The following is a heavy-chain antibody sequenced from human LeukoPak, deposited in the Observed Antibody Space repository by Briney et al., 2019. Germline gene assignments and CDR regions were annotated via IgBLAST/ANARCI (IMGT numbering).Heavy chain of an antibody. CDR2: ISGSGGST. CDR1: GFTFSSYA. CDR3: AKGQRITIFGVVTSIDY. V-gene: IGHV3-23*01. D-gene: IGHD3-3*01. J-gene: IGHJ4*02. Sequence: GGSLRLSCAASGFTFSSYAMSWVRQAPGKGLEWVSAISGSGGSTYYADSVKGRFTISRDNSKNTLYLQMNSLRAEDTAVYYCAKGQRITIFGVVTSIDYWGLGTLVTVSS.